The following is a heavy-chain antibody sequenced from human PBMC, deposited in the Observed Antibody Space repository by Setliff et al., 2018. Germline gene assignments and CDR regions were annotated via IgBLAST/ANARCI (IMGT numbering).Heavy chain of an antibody. Sequence: SVKVSCKASGGTFSSYAISWVRQAPGQGLEWMGGIIPILGIANYAQKFQGRVTVTTDTFTNTGYMELRSLRSDDTAFYYCARADYSSSLHYFDCWGQGTLVT. CDR2: IIPILGIA. CDR3: ARADYSSSLHYFDC. J-gene: IGHJ4*02. D-gene: IGHD6-13*01. CDR1: GGTFSSYA. V-gene: IGHV1-69*10.